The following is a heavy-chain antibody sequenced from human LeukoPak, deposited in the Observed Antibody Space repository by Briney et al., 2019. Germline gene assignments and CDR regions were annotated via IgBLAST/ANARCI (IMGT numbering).Heavy chain of an antibody. CDR2: MSPNSGDT. CDR3: ARGPPNWGYDY. Sequence: ASVKVSCKASGYTFTSYDFNWVRQATGRRPEWMGWMSPNSGDTGYAQKFQDRVTMTRNTSISTAYMELSSLRSDDTAVYYCARGPPNWGYDYWGPGTLVTVSS. V-gene: IGHV1-8*01. CDR1: GYTFTSYD. J-gene: IGHJ4*02. D-gene: IGHD7-27*01.